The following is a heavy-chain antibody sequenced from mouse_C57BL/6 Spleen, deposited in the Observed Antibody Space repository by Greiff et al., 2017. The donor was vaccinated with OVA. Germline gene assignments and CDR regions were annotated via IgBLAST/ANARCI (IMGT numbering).Heavy chain of an antibody. J-gene: IGHJ1*03. CDR3: AGNYDNPHWDFDD. CDR2: FHPYNDDT. V-gene: IGHV1-47*01. Sequence: QVQLQQSGAELVKPGASVKLSCKASGYTFTTYSIEWMKQNHGKSLEWIGNFHPYNDDTTYNEKFKGKATLTVEESSSTVYLELSRLTSDDSAVYYCAGNYDNPHWDFDDWGTGTTVTVSS. CDR1: GYTFTTYS. D-gene: IGHD2-1*01.